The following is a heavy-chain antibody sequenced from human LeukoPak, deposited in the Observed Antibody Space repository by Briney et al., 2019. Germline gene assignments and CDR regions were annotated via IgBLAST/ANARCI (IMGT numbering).Heavy chain of an antibody. J-gene: IGHJ4*02. V-gene: IGHV4-59*08. CDR3: ARHGCPDDSSGFYFDY. CDR2: IYYSGST. CDR1: GGSLRRYY. D-gene: IGHD3-22*01. Sequence: SDTLSLTCTVSGGSLRRYYKSWIRQPPGKGLEWIGYIYYSGSTNYNPSLKSRVTISVDTSKNQFSLKLSSVTAADTAVYYCARHGCPDDSSGFYFDYWGQGTLVTVSS.